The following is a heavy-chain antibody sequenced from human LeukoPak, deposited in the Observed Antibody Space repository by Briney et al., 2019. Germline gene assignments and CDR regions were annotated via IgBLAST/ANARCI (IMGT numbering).Heavy chain of an antibody. CDR2: IYYTGRT. J-gene: IGHJ1*01. Sequence: SETLSLTCTVSGGSISSSSYYWGWIRQPPGKGLEWIGSIYYTGRTYSNSSLKSRLTISIDTSKNQFSLKLTSVTAADTAVYYCARRRYYDSTGYLDWGQGTLITVSS. CDR1: GGSISSSSYY. CDR3: ARRRYYDSTGYLD. V-gene: IGHV4-39*01. D-gene: IGHD3-22*01.